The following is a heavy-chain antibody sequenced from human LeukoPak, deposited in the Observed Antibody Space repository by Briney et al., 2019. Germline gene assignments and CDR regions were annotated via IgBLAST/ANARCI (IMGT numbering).Heavy chain of an antibody. CDR3: ARDGTVEYYYDSSGYSPGGGPDY. J-gene: IGHJ4*02. CDR1: GFTFSSYW. V-gene: IGHV3-74*01. CDR2: INSDGSST. Sequence: GSLRLSCAASGFTFSSYWMHWVRQAPGKGLVWVSRINSDGSSTSYADSVKGRSTISRDNAKNTLYLQMNSLRAEDTAVYYCARDGTVEYYYDSSGYSPGGGPDYWGQGTLVTVSS. D-gene: IGHD3-22*01.